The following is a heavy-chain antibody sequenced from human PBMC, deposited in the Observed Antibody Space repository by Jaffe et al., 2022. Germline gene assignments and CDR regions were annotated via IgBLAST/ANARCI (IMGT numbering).Heavy chain of an antibody. D-gene: IGHD3-10*01. Sequence: EVQLVESGGGLVQPGGSLRLSCAASGFTFSGYWMHWVRQVPGKGLLWVSLINGDGSSTSYADSVKGRFTISRDNAKNTLYLQMNNLRAEDTAVYYCARDYYGSGDQWGQGTLVTVSS. CDR1: GFTFSGYW. CDR3: ARDYYGSGDQ. J-gene: IGHJ5*02. CDR2: INGDGSST. V-gene: IGHV3-74*01.